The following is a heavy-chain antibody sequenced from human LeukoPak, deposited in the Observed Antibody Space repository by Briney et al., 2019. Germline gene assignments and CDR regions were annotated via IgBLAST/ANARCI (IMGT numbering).Heavy chain of an antibody. Sequence: GASVRVSCKASGYTFTGYYIHWVRQAPGQGLEWMGWINPNSGGTNYAQKFQGRVTMTRDASISTGYMELSRLRSDDTAVYDCARGTDTYYEYWGQGTLVTVSS. J-gene: IGHJ4*02. D-gene: IGHD3-10*01. CDR3: ARGTDTYYEY. V-gene: IGHV1-2*02. CDR2: INPNSGGT. CDR1: GYTFTGYY.